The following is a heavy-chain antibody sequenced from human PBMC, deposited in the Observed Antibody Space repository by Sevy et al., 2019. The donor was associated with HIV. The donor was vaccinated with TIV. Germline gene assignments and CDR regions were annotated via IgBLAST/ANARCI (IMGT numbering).Heavy chain of an antibody. J-gene: IGHJ4*02. D-gene: IGHD6-13*01. CDR2: INQDGSVN. CDR3: VRAIATADSF. V-gene: IGHV3-7*01. Sequence: GGSLKLSCVASGFSLNSYWMLWVRQAPGKGLEWVANINQDGSVNYYADSVKGRFTISRDNARNLVSLQMNILRVEDTAVYYCVRAIATADSFWGQGTLVTVSS. CDR1: GFSLNSYW.